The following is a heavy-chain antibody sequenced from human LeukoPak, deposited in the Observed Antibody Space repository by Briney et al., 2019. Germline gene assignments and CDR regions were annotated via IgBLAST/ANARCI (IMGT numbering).Heavy chain of an antibody. D-gene: IGHD3-10*01. Sequence: PSETLSLTCTVSGGSFSSYFWSWIRQPPGKGLEWIGYVYYSGSTNYNPSLKSRVTISVDTSKNQFPLKLSSVTAADTAVYYCARLVRGIYDYFDYWGQGTLVTVSS. CDR2: VYYSGST. CDR3: ARLVRGIYDYFDY. J-gene: IGHJ4*02. CDR1: GGSFSSYF. V-gene: IGHV4-59*12.